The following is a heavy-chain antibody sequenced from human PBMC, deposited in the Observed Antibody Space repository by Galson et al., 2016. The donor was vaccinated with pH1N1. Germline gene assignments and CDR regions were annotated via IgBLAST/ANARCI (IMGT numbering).Heavy chain of an antibody. CDR3: ARDRSPARLYY. Sequence: TLSLTCTVSGTSISSGSYYWSWIRQPAGKGPEWIGHIHTSGSTNYNPSLKSRVTISVDTSKNQSSLKVSSVTAADTAVYYCARDRSPARLYYWGQGTLVTVSS. CDR1: GTSISSGSYY. CDR2: IHTSGST. J-gene: IGHJ4*02. V-gene: IGHV4-61*09. D-gene: IGHD2-2*01.